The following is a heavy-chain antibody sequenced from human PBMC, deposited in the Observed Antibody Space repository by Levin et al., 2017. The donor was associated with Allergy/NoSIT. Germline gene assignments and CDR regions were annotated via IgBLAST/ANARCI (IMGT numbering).Heavy chain of an antibody. Sequence: PSETLSLTCTVSGGSISSGDYYWSWIRQPPGKGLEWIGYIYYSGSTYYNPSLKSRVTISVDTSKNQFSLKLSSVTAADTAVYYCARVAGGAGWINWFDPWGQGTLVTVSS. CDR3: ARVAGGAGWINWFDP. CDR1: GGSISSGDYY. J-gene: IGHJ5*02. V-gene: IGHV4-30-4*01. D-gene: IGHD2-8*02. CDR2: IYYSGST.